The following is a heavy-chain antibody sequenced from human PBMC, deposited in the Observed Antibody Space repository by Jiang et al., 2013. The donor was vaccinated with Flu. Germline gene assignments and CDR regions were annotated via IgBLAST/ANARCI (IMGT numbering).Heavy chain of an antibody. CDR3: ARPLHYSSSWYLGY. CDR1: GYSFTSYW. J-gene: IGHJ4*02. V-gene: IGHV5-51*01. Sequence: GAEVKKPGESLKISCKGSGYSFTSYWIGWVRQMPGKGLEWMGVIDPGDSDTRYSPSFQGQVTISADKSISTAFLQWSSLKVSDTAMYYCARPLHYSSSWYLGYWGQGTPGHRLL. D-gene: IGHD6-13*01. CDR2: IDPGDSDT.